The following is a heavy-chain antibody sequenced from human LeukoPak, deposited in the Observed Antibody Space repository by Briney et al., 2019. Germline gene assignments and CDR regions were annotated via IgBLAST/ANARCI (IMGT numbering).Heavy chain of an antibody. CDR2: ISSSSSYI. J-gene: IGHJ4*02. Sequence: GGSLRLSCAASGFTFSSYSMNWVRQAPGKGLEWVSSISSSSSYIYYADSVKGRFTISRDNAKNSLYLQMNSLRAEDTAVYYCARGHSAATIFFDYWGQGTLVTASS. V-gene: IGHV3-21*01. CDR3: ARGHSAATIFFDY. D-gene: IGHD3-3*01. CDR1: GFTFSSYS.